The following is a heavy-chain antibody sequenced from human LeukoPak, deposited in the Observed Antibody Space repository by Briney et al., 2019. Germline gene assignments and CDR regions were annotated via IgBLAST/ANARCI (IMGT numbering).Heavy chain of an antibody. CDR3: AKDVAPDSGWDLDY. J-gene: IGHJ4*02. D-gene: IGHD6-19*01. CDR1: GLTFSTYS. V-gene: IGHV3-23*01. CDR2: IYNSGAKI. Sequence: SGGSLRLSCAVSGLTFSTYSMTWVRQGPGKGLEWVSSIYNSGAKIFYADSVKGRFTISRDNSKTMLYLQMNSPRVEDTAVYYCAKDVAPDSGWDLDYWGQGTLVTVSS.